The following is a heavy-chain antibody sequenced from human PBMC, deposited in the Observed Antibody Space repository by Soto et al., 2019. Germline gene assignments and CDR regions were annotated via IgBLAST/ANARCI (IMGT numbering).Heavy chain of an antibody. V-gene: IGHV2-5*02. Sequence: QITLKESGPTLVKPTQTLTLTCTFSGFSLSTSGVGVGWIRQPPGKALEWLALIYWDDDKRYSPSLKSRLTITKDTSKNQVVLTMTNMDPVDTATYYCAHRGWLLPFGAFDIWGQGTMVTVSS. J-gene: IGHJ3*02. D-gene: IGHD3-22*01. CDR1: GFSLSTSGVG. CDR2: IYWDDDK. CDR3: AHRGWLLPFGAFDI.